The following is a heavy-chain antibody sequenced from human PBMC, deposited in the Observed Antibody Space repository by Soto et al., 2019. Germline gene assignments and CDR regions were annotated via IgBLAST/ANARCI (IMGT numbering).Heavy chain of an antibody. J-gene: IGHJ1*01. D-gene: IGHD2-15*01. CDR3: ARGGYCSGGSCLTNDYGDYGRRLYFQH. CDR2: IYYSGST. Sequence: SETLSLTCTVSGGSISSYYWSWIRQPPGKGLEWIGYIYYSGSTNYNPSLKSRVTISVDTSKNQFSLKLSSVTAADTAVYYCARGGYCSGGSCLTNDYGDYGRRLYFQHWGQGTLVTVSS. CDR1: GGSISSYY. V-gene: IGHV4-59*08.